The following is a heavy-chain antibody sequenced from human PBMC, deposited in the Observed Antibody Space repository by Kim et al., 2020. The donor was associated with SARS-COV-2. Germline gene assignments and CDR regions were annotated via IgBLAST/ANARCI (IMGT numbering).Heavy chain of an antibody. CDR3: ARDRGSAAGSFDF. Sequence: GGSLRLSCAASGFTFNSYAIHWVRQAPGKGLEWVAVTSYGGTSRNYADSVKGRFTISRDNSKNTLYLEMNSLRPEDTAVYLCARDRGSAAGSFDFWGQGALVTVSS. D-gene: IGHD6-13*01. J-gene: IGHJ4*02. CDR2: TSYGGTSR. CDR1: GFTFNSYA. V-gene: IGHV3-30-3*01.